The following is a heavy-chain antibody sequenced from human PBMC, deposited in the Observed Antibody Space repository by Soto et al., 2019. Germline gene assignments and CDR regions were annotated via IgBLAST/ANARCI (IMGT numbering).Heavy chain of an antibody. D-gene: IGHD5-18*01. CDR2: TYYRSKWYN. J-gene: IGHJ6*02. V-gene: IGHV6-1*01. Sequence: QSQTLSLTCAISGDSVSSNSAAWNWIRQSPSRGLEWLGRTYYRSKWYNDYAVSVKSRITINPDTSKNQFSLQLNSVTPEETAVYYCARALRYSYGQRSAGYYGMDVWGQGTTVTVSS. CDR1: GDSVSSNSAA. CDR3: ARALRYSYGQRSAGYYGMDV.